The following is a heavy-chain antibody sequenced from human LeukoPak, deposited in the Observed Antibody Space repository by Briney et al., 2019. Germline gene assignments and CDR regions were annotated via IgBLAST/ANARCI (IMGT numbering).Heavy chain of an antibody. V-gene: IGHV4-59*08. CDR3: ARQESGPYHYMDV. Sequence: PSETLSLTCAVYGGSISSYYWTWIRQAPGKGLEWIGYVYYSVSTNYNPSLKSRVSISQDTSKNQVSLKLSSVTAADTAVYYCARQESGPYHYMDVWGKGTTVTVSS. D-gene: IGHD3-3*01. CDR2: VYYSVST. J-gene: IGHJ6*03. CDR1: GGSISSYY.